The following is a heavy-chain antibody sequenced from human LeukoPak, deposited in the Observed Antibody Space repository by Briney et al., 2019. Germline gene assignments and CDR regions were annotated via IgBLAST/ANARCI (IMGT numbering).Heavy chain of an antibody. CDR2: IDPSDSYT. CDR1: GYSFTSYW. V-gene: IGHV5-10-1*01. D-gene: IGHD2-2*01. CDR3: AISSTSPLSY. Sequence: GEALRISCQGSGYSFTSYWISWVRQIPGKGLGWMGRIDPSDSYTNCSPSFKGHVTISADKSISTAYRQWSSLKASDTAMYYCAISSTSPLSYWGQGTLVTVSS. J-gene: IGHJ4*02.